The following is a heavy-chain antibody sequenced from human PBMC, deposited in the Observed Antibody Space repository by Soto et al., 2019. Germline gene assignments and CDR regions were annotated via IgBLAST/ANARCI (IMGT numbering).Heavy chain of an antibody. Sequence: SLRLSCAASGFTFSSYGIHWVRQAPGKGLEWVAVIWYDGSNKYYADSVKGRFTISRDNSKNTLYLQMNSLRAEDTAVYYCAKDNVAYYYDSSGYIAPDYWGQGTLVTVSS. CDR1: GFTFSSYG. V-gene: IGHV3-33*06. CDR3: AKDNVAYYYDSSGYIAPDY. D-gene: IGHD3-22*01. J-gene: IGHJ4*02. CDR2: IWYDGSNK.